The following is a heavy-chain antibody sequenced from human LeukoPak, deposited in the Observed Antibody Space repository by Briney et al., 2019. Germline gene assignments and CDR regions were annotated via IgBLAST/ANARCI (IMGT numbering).Heavy chain of an antibody. CDR1: GFTFSSYW. CDR2: IKQDGSEK. J-gene: IGHJ6*04. CDR3: ARASLHCSGGSCYPAGGMDV. V-gene: IGHV3-7*03. D-gene: IGHD2-15*01. Sequence: AGGSLRLSCAASGFTFSSYWMSWVRQASGKGLEWVANIKQDGSEKYYVDSVKGRFTISRDNAKNSLYLQMNSLRAEDTAVYYCARASLHCSGGSCYPAGGMDVWGEGTTVTVSS.